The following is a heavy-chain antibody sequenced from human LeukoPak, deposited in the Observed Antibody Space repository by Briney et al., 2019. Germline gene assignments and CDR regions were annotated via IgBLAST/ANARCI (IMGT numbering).Heavy chain of an antibody. CDR3: ARDVGGGSSSSEFDY. V-gene: IGHV4-39*07. CDR1: GGSISSSSYY. D-gene: IGHD6-6*01. CDR2: IYYSGST. Sequence: PSETLSLTCTVSGGSISSSSYYWGWIRQPPGKGLEWIGSIYYSGSTYYNPSLKSRVTISVDTSKNQFSLKLSSVTAADTAVYYCARDVGGGSSSSEFDYWGQGTLVTVSS. J-gene: IGHJ4*02.